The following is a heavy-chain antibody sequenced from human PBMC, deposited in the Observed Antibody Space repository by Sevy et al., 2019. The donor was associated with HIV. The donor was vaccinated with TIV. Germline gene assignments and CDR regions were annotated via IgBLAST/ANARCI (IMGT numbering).Heavy chain of an antibody. Sequence: GGSLRLSCAASEFTFSIYWMTWVRQAPGKGLEWVASIKQDGSEKYYVDSVNGRLTISRDNAKNSLYLQMVSLRAEDTAVYYCVRGGRLRVGYCRGVSCYGYYYGMDVWGQGTTVTVSS. J-gene: IGHJ6*02. D-gene: IGHD2-15*01. CDR2: IKQDGSEK. CDR3: VRGGRLRVGYCRGVSCYGYYYGMDV. V-gene: IGHV3-7*01. CDR1: EFTFSIYW.